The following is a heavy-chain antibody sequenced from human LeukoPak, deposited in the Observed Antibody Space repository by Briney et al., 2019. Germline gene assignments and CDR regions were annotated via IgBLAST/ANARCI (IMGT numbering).Heavy chain of an antibody. J-gene: IGHJ5*02. D-gene: IGHD4-17*01. Sequence: SETLSLTCTVSGGSISSGSYYWSWIRQPAGKGLEWIGRIYTSGSTNYNPSLKSRVTISVDTSKNQFSLKLSSVTAADTAVYYCARGSNGDLRYPATNWFDPWGQGTLVTVSS. CDR1: GGSISSGSYY. CDR3: ARGSNGDLRYPATNWFDP. V-gene: IGHV4-61*02. CDR2: IYTSGST.